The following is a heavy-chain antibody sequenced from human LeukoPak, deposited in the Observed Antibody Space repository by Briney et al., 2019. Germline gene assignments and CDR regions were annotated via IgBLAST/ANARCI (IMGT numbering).Heavy chain of an antibody. CDR1: GFTFSSYA. D-gene: IGHD3-22*01. J-gene: IGHJ4*02. CDR2: ISGSGGST. CDR3: AKIPITMIVVVRGYFDY. Sequence: GGSLRLSCAASGFTFSSYAMSWVRQAPGKGLEWVAAISGSGGSTYYADSVKGRFTISRDNSKNTLYLQMNSLRAEDTAVYYCAKIPITMIVVVRGYFDYWGQGTLVTVSS. V-gene: IGHV3-23*01.